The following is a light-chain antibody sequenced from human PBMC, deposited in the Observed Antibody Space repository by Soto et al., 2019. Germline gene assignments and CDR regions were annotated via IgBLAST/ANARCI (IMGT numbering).Light chain of an antibody. CDR1: QSVSSN. J-gene: IGKJ5*01. V-gene: IGKV3-15*01. CDR2: GAS. Sequence: EIVMTQSPATLSVSPGERATLSCRASQSVSSNLAWYQQKPGQAPRLLIYGASTRATGIPARFSGSGSGTDFTLTISSLQSEDFAVYYCQQYNNCPLTFGQGTRLEIK. CDR3: QQYNNCPLT.